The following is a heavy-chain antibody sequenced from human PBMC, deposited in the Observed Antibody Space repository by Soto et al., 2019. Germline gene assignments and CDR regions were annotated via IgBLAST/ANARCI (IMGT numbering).Heavy chain of an antibody. Sequence: GESLQISCQGSGYSFTTYWIGWVRQMPGKGLESMGIIYPGDSETRYSPSFEGQVTISADKSITTAYLQWSSLKASDSAIYYCARRSNYGDYDYWGQGTLVTVSS. D-gene: IGHD4-17*01. CDR2: IYPGDSET. J-gene: IGHJ4*02. V-gene: IGHV5-51*01. CDR3: ARRSNYGDYDY. CDR1: GYSFTTYW.